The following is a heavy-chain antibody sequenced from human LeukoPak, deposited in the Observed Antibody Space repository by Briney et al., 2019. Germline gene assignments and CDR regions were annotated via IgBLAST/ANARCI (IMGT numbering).Heavy chain of an antibody. CDR2: IYPGGSET. CDR3: ARASRDGYNQNFDH. V-gene: IGHV5-51*01. CDR1: GYSFSSYW. D-gene: IGHD5-24*01. Sequence: LGESLKISCRGLGYSFSSYWNAWVRQRPGKGLEWMGIIYPGGSETGYDPSFQGQVTISADSSTSTAYLQWSSLRASDTAMYYCARASRDGYNQNFDHWGQGTLVTVSS. J-gene: IGHJ4*02.